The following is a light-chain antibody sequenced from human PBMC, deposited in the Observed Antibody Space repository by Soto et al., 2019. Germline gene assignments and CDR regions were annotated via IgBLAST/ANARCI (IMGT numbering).Light chain of an antibody. J-gene: IGKJ3*01. V-gene: IGKV3-11*01. CDR1: QSLSNY. CDR3: LHSRNSVST. Sequence: EIVLTQSPATLSLSPGERVTLSCRASQSLSNYLAWYQQKPGQAPRLLIYDASNRATGIPARFSGTGSGTDFTLTISRLEPEDFALYYCLHSRNSVSTFGPGTKVDIK. CDR2: DAS.